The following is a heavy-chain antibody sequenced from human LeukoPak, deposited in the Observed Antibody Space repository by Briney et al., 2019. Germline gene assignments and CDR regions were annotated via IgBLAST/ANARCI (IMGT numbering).Heavy chain of an antibody. Sequence: SETLSLTCTVSGGSISISSYYWGWIRQPPGKGLEWIGSIYYSGSTYYNPSLKSQVTISIDTSKNQFSLKLSSVTAADTAVYYCARVDDSSAYIDYWGQGTLVTVSS. CDR2: IYYSGST. D-gene: IGHD3-22*01. V-gene: IGHV4-39*07. CDR3: ARVDDSSAYIDY. CDR1: GGSISISSYY. J-gene: IGHJ4*02.